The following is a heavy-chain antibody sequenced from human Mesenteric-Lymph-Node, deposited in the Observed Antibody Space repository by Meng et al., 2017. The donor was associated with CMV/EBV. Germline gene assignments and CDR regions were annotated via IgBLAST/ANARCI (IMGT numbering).Heavy chain of an antibody. V-gene: IGHV3-21*01. D-gene: IGHD3-22*01. Sequence: GGSLRLSCAASGFSFSSYSMNWVRQAPGKGLEWVSSISGNSRRIYYADSVKGRFTISRNNANNSLVLQRNNLRAEDTAVYYCASALEYYYDSSVSGIDFWGQGTVVTVSS. J-gene: IGHJ4*02. CDR1: GFSFSSYS. CDR2: ISGNSRRI. CDR3: ASALEYYYDSSVSGIDF.